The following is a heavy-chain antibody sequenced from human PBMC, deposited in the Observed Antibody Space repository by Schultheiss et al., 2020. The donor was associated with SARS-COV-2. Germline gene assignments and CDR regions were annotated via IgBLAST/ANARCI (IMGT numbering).Heavy chain of an antibody. J-gene: IGHJ4*02. Sequence: GESLKISCAASGFTFSSYGMHWVRQAPGKGLEWVAVISYDGSNKYYADSEKGRFTISRDNSKNTLYLQMNSLTAEDTAVYYCAKDTSADYWGKGTLVTVSS. CDR1: GFTFSSYG. CDR2: ISYDGSNK. V-gene: IGHV3-30*18. CDR3: AKDTSADY.